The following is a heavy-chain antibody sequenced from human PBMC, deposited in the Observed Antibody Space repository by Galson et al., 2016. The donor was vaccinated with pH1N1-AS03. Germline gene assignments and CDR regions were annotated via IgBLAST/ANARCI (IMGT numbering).Heavy chain of an antibody. Sequence: SVKVSCKASGDTFSGYGITWVRQAPGQGLEWMEGIIPTYGTSNYAQKFQGRVTITADESTSTTYMDLSSLRSEDTAVYFCARRRLDPFRGASGWHFYFYGVDVWGQGTTVTVSS. CDR3: ARRRLDPFRGASGWHFYFYGVDV. CDR2: IIPTYGTS. J-gene: IGHJ6*02. V-gene: IGHV1-69*13. D-gene: IGHD6-25*01. CDR1: GDTFSGYG.